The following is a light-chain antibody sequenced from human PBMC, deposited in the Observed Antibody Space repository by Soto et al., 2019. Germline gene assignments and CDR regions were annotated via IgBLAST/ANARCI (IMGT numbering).Light chain of an antibody. CDR1: TSNIGSNI. Sequence: QPVLSQPPSASGTPGQRVTISCSGRTSNIGSNIVSWYQQLPGTAPKLVIFADNQRPSGVPDRFSDFKSGTSASLAINGLQSEDEADYYCAAWDDRLRGNWEFGGGTKVTVL. CDR2: ADN. J-gene: IGLJ3*02. V-gene: IGLV1-44*01. CDR3: AAWDDRLRGNWE.